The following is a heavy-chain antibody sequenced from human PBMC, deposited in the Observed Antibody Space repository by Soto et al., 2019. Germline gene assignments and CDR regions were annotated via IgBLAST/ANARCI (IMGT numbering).Heavy chain of an antibody. J-gene: IGHJ4*02. Sequence: QITLKESGPTLVKPTQTLTLTCPFSGFSLSTSGVGVGWIRHPPGKALEWLALIYWNDDKRYSPSLKSRLTITKDTSKNQVVLTITNMDPVETAKYYCAHRPTIQYFDYWGQGTLVTVSS. V-gene: IGHV2-5*01. CDR3: AHRPTIQYFDY. CDR2: IYWNDDK. CDR1: GFSLSTSGVG.